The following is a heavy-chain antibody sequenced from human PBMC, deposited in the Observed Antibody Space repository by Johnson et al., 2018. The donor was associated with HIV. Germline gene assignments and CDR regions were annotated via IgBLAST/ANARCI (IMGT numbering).Heavy chain of an antibody. CDR1: GFTFSSYW. V-gene: IGHV3-74*01. Sequence: QLVESGGGLVQPGGSLILSCAASGFTFSSYWMHWVRQAPGKGLVWVSRISSDGSSTYYADSVKGRFTISRDNAKNTMFVQMNSLRAEDTAVYYCAKDPGAFDIWGQGTMVTVSS. CDR2: ISSDGSST. CDR3: AKDPGAFDI. J-gene: IGHJ3*02.